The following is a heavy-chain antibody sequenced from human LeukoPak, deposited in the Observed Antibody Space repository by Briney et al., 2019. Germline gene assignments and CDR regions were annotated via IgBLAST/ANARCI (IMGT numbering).Heavy chain of an antibody. CDR2: IYYSGST. Sequence: SETLSLTCTASGGSISSYYWSWIRQPPGKGLEWIGYIYYSGSTNYNPSLKSRVTISVDTSKNQFSLKLSSVTAADTAVYYCARTRPDHLDYWGQGTLVTVSS. CDR1: GGSISSYY. V-gene: IGHV4-59*01. D-gene: IGHD1-14*01. J-gene: IGHJ4*02. CDR3: ARTRPDHLDY.